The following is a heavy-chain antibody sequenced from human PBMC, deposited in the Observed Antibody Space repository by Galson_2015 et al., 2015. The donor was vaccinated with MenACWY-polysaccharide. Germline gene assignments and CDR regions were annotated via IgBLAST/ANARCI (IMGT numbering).Heavy chain of an antibody. V-gene: IGHV3-7*01. CDR1: GFTFSGYW. D-gene: IGHD6-13*01. CDR2: IKQDGSEK. CDR3: ARDRPTHQQLVEFDY. J-gene: IGHJ4*02. Sequence: LRLSCAASGFTFSGYWLSWVRQAPGKGLEWVANIKQDGSEKYYVDSVKGRFTISRDNTKNSLYLHLNSLRAEDTAMYYCARDRPTHQQLVEFDYWGQGTLVTVSS.